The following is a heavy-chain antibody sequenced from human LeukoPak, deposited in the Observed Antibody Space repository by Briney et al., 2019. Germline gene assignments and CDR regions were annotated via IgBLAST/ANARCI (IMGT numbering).Heavy chain of an antibody. CDR3: ARIAFLSIAAADNMGDY. J-gene: IGHJ4*02. V-gene: IGHV1-2*02. CDR2: INPNSGGT. Sequence: GASVKVSCKASGYTFTGYYMHWVRQAPGQGLEWMGWINPNSGGTNFQGRVTMTRDTSISTAYMELSRLRSDDTAVYYCARIAFLSIAAADNMGDYWGQGTLVTVSS. D-gene: IGHD6-13*01. CDR1: GYTFTGYY.